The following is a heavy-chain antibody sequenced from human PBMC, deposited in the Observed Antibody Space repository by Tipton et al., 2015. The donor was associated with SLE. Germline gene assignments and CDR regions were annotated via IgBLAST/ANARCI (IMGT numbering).Heavy chain of an antibody. Sequence: TLSLTCTVSGYSISSGYYWGWIRQPPGKGLEWVGTIYHSGATFCNPSLESRVTISVDTSKNQFSLRLSSVTAADTAVYYCARHAGYCSGGVCNFDYWGQGTLVTVSS. CDR3: ARHAGYCSGGVCNFDY. D-gene: IGHD2-8*02. V-gene: IGHV4-38-2*02. CDR2: IYHSGAT. J-gene: IGHJ4*02. CDR1: GYSISSGYY.